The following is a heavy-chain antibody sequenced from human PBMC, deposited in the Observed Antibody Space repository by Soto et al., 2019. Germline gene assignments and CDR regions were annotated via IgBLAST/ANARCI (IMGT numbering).Heavy chain of an antibody. CDR2: INHSGST. Sequence: QVQLQQRGAGLLKPSETLSLTCAVYGGSFSGYYWSWIRQPPGKGLEWIGEINHSGSTNYNPSLKSRVTISVDTSKNQFSLKLSSVTAADTAVYYCARGLEMIVVVRGPYDAFDIWGQGTMVTVSS. J-gene: IGHJ3*02. V-gene: IGHV4-34*01. CDR1: GGSFSGYY. D-gene: IGHD3-22*01. CDR3: ARGLEMIVVVRGPYDAFDI.